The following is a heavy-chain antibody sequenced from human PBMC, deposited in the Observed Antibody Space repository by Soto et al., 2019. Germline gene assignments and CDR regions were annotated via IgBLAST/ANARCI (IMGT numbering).Heavy chain of an antibody. CDR1: GYIFIGYY. D-gene: IGHD5-12*01. Sequence: QVHLVQSGAEVKKPGASVKVSCKTSGYIFIGYYIHWVRQAPGQGLEWMGWINPDSGGTKYDHTFQGRVTMTRDTSLSTAYMELSSLSPDDTAVYYCARKVATFDFDLWGQGTLVTVSS. V-gene: IGHV1-2*02. J-gene: IGHJ4*02. CDR2: INPDSGGT. CDR3: ARKVATFDFDL.